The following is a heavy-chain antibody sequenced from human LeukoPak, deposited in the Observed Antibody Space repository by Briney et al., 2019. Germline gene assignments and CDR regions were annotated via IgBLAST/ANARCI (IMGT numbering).Heavy chain of an antibody. CDR3: SRGIGRTVMVMRGGVRFDY. CDR2: ISTSCGST. D-gene: IGHD5-18*01. Sequence: ASVNVSFNSSGYSFTIYYIHWVRHAPGQGKELMGIISTSCGSTSYAQKFQGRGTMTSNTSITTPYMELSSLSSEDTAGYLCSRGIGRTVMVMRGGVRFDYWGQGALGTVSS. V-gene: IGHV1-46*01. CDR1: GYSFTIYY. J-gene: IGHJ4*02.